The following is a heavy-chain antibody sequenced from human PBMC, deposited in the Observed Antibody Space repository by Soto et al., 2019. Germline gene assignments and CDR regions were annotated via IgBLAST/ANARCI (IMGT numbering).Heavy chain of an antibody. D-gene: IGHD2-15*01. CDR1: GGSINNYY. CDR2: IYYSGST. CDR3: ASALICCGGGNCSSFAY. Sequence: SETLSLTCTVSGGSINNYYWNWIRQPPGKGLEWIGYIYYSGSTNYNPSLKSRVTISVDTSKNQFFLKLSSVTAADTAVYYCASALICCGGGNCSSFAYGGQGPLVTAPS. J-gene: IGHJ4*02. V-gene: IGHV4-59*12.